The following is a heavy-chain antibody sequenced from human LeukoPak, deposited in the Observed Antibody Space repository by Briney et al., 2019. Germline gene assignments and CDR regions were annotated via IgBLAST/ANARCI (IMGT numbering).Heavy chain of an antibody. CDR3: ARGRSYYDSSGYFAFDI. V-gene: IGHV3-9*01. J-gene: IGHJ3*02. CDR1: GFTFDDYA. CDR2: ISWNSGSI. Sequence: GRSLRLSCAASGFTFDDYAMHWVRQAPGKGLEWVSGISWNSGSIGYADSVKGRFTISRDNAKNSLYLQMNSLRAEDTAVYYCARGRSYYDSSGYFAFDIWGQGTMVTVSS. D-gene: IGHD3-22*01.